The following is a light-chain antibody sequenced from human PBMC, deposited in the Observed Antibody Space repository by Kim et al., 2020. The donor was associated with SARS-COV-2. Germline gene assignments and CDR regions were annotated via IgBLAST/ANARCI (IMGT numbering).Light chain of an antibody. V-gene: IGKV1-17*01. CDR3: LQHNTYPWT. Sequence: DIQMTQSPSSLSASVGDRVTLTCRASQGVRDNLGWYQHKPGTAPKRLIYGVSNLQSGVPSRFSGSGSGTEFTLTISSLQPEDFATYYCLQHNTYPWTFGQGTKVDIK. CDR2: GVS. CDR1: QGVRDN. J-gene: IGKJ1*01.